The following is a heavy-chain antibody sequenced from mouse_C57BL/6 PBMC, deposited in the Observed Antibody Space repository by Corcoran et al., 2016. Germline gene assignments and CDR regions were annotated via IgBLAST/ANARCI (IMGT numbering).Heavy chain of an antibody. V-gene: IGHV1-18*01. CDR3: ARGDSSGYFAY. Sequence: EVQLQQSGPELVKPGASVKIPCKASGYTFTDYNMDWVKQSHGKSLEWIGDINPNNGGTIYNQKFKGKATLTVDKSSSTAYMELRSLTSEDTAVYYCARGDSSGYFAYWGQGTLVTVSA. CDR2: INPNNGGT. CDR1: GYTFTDYN. J-gene: IGHJ3*01. D-gene: IGHD3-2*02.